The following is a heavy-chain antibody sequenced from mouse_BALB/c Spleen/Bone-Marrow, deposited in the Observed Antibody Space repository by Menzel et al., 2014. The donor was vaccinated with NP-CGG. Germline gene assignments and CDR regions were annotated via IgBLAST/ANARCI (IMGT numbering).Heavy chain of an antibody. D-gene: IGHD2-14*01. CDR1: GYTFTSYI. CDR3: ARWGRYDWYFDV. Sequence: VQLKESGPELVKPGASVKMSCKASGYTFTSYIMHWVRQKPGQGLEWIGYIHPYNDDSKFNEKFEGKATLTSDKSSNTAYMELSGLTSEGSAVYYCARWGRYDWYFDVWGAGTTVTVSS. CDR2: IHPYNDDS. V-gene: IGHV1-14*01. J-gene: IGHJ1*01.